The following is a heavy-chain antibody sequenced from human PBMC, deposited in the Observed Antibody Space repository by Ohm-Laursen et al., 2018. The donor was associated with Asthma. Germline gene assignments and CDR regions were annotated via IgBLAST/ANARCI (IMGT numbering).Heavy chain of an antibody. V-gene: IGHV4-59*01. CDR2: IYYTGST. CDR1: GGSTRSYY. D-gene: IGHD3-22*01. J-gene: IGHJ3*02. CDR3: ARENFYDSSGNDAFDI. Sequence: TLSLTCPVSGGSTRSYYWSWIRQPPGKGLEWIGFIYYTGSTNSNPSLKSRVSMSLDTSKNQISLKLSSVTAADTAVYFCARENFYDSSGNDAFDIWGPGTMVTVSS.